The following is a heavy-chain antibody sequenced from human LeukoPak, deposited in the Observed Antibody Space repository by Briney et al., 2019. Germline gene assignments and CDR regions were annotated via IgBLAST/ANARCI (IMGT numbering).Heavy chain of an antibody. D-gene: IGHD3-3*01. V-gene: IGHV4-59*01. CDR2: IYYSGNT. Sequence: SETLSLTCTVSGGSISSYYWSWIRQPPGKGLEWIGYIYYSGNTNYNPSLRSRVIISVDTSKNQFSLKLSSVTAADTAVYYCARGIFGVIINAFDIWGQGTMVTVSS. CDR1: GGSISSYY. J-gene: IGHJ3*02. CDR3: ARGIFGVIINAFDI.